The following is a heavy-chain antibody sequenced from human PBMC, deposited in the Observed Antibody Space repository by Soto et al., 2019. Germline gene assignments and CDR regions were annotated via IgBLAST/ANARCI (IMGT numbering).Heavy chain of an antibody. D-gene: IGHD6-19*01. CDR1: GGSIRSYY. J-gene: IGHJ4*02. CDR2: IYYSGST. CDR3: ARESIAVAGIFDY. Sequence: SETLSLTCTVSGGSIRSYYWSWIRQPPGKGLEWIGYIYYSGSTNYNPSLKSRVTISVDTSKNQFSLKLSSVTAADTAVYYCARESIAVAGIFDYWGQGTLVTVSS. V-gene: IGHV4-59*01.